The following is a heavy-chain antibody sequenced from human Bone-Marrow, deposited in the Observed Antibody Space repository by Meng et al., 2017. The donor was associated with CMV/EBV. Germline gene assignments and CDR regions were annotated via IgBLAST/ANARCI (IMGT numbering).Heavy chain of an antibody. CDR2: IRSKANSYAT. CDR1: YSGSA. D-gene: IGHD6-13*01. J-gene: IGHJ5*02. CDR3: TRPGQQLATGRNNWFDP. V-gene: IGHV3-73*01. Sequence: YSGSAMHWVRQASGKGLEWVGRIRSKANSYATAYAASVKGRFTISRDDSKNTAYLQMNSLKTEDTAVYYCTRPGQQLATGRNNWFDPWGQGTLVTVSS.